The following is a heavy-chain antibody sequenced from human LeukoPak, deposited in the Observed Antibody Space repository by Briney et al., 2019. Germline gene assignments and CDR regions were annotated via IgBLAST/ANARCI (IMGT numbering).Heavy chain of an antibody. V-gene: IGHV4-61*01. CDR1: GGSVNSGSYY. Sequence: SETLSLTCTVSGGSVNSGSYYWSWIRQPPGKGLEWIGYIYYSGSTNYNPSLKSRVTISVDTSKNQFSLKLSSVTAADTVVYYCARDTYNYDGSGYYYLDYWGQGTLVTVSS. CDR2: IYYSGST. D-gene: IGHD3-22*01. CDR3: ARDTYNYDGSGYYYLDY. J-gene: IGHJ4*02.